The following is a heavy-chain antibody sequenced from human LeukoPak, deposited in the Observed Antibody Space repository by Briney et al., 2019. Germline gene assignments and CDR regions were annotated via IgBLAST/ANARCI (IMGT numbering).Heavy chain of an antibody. CDR3: ARDAGQPTLILDY. D-gene: IGHD6-13*01. V-gene: IGHV3-30*03. Sequence: GGSLRLSCAASGFTFSSYSMNWVRQAPGKGLEWVAVISYDGSNKYYADSVKGRFTISRDNSKNTLYLQMNSLRAEDTAVYYCARDAGQPTLILDYWGQGTLVTVSS. CDR1: GFTFSSYS. J-gene: IGHJ4*02. CDR2: ISYDGSNK.